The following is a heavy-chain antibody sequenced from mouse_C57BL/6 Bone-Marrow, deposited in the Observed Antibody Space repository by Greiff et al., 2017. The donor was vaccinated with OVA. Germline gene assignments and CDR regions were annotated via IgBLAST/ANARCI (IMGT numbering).Heavy chain of an antibody. Sequence: QVQLKESGPGLVAPSQSLSITCTVSGFSLTSYGVDWVRQSPGKGLEWLGVIWGVGSTNYNSALKSSLSISKDNSKSQVFLKMNGLQTDDTAMYYCARGGSSPVAYWGQGTLVTVSA. V-gene: IGHV2-6*01. CDR2: IWGVGST. CDR3: ARGGSSPVAY. J-gene: IGHJ3*01. CDR1: GFSLTSYG. D-gene: IGHD1-1*01.